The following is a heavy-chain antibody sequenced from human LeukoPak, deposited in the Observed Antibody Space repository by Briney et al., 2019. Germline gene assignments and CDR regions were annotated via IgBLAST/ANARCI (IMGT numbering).Heavy chain of an antibody. CDR1: GVTSRTYG. Sequence: PGGSLRLSCAASGVTSRTYGIHWVRQAPGKGLEWGAFIRYDGSSKYYADSVRGRFTISRDSSRNTVYLQMNSLRAEDTAVYYCVKERGGHFEAFDTWGLGTMVTVSS. J-gene: IGHJ3*02. V-gene: IGHV3-30*02. CDR3: VKERGGHFEAFDT. CDR2: IRYDGSSK. D-gene: IGHD3-16*01.